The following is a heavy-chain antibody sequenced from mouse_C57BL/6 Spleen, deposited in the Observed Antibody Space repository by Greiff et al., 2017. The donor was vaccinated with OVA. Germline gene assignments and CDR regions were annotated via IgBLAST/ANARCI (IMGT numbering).Heavy chain of an antibody. CDR1: GFTFSSYA. CDR2: ISSGGDYI. Sequence: EVKLMESGEGLVKPGGSLKLSCAASGFTFSSYAMSWVRQTPEKRLEWVAYISSGGDYIYYADTVKGRFTISRDNARNTLYLQMSSLKSEDTAMYYCTRDRGGYPYAMDYWGQGTSVTVSS. CDR3: TRDRGGYPYAMDY. D-gene: IGHD2-2*01. J-gene: IGHJ4*01. V-gene: IGHV5-9-1*02.